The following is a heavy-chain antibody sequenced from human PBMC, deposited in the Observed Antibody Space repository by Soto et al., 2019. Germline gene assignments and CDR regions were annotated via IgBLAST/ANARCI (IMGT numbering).Heavy chain of an antibody. CDR2: IGYFNNPT. CDR1: GFTFSDYS. D-gene: IGHD2-15*01. Sequence: EVQLVESGGGLVKPGGSPRLSCAASGFTFSDYSMLWVRQAPGKGLEWLAFIGYFNNPTFYADSVRGRFTISRDNPNNSVYLQMNSLREEDTAVYFCAREEGCCYGGPCSRGAFDFWGQGTIVTVSS. V-gene: IGHV3-21*02. CDR3: AREEGCCYGGPCSRGAFDF. J-gene: IGHJ3*01.